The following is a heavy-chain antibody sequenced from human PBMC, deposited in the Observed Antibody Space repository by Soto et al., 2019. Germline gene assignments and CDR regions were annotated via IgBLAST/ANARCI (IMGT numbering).Heavy chain of an antibody. CDR1: GFSLSDLGMA. D-gene: IGHD3-10*01. V-gene: IGHV2-26*01. CDR2: ISSTGDE. CDR3: ARFTMIRGELRDHHYGIDV. J-gene: IGHJ6*02. Sequence: QVTLRESGPVQVKATETLTLTCTVSGFSLSDLGMAVTWIRQSPGKALEWLAQISSTGDESYSASLQSRLTISMPTSRSQVVLTLTDMAPVDTATYYCARFTMIRGELRDHHYGIDVWGQGTTVTVSS.